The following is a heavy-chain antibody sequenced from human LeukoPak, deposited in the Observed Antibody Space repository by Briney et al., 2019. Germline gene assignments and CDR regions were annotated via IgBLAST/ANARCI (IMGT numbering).Heavy chain of an antibody. CDR2: IYYSGST. Sequence: SETLSLTCTVSGGSISSYYWSWIRQPPGKGLEWIGYIYYSGSTNYNPSLKSRVTISVDTSKNQLSLKLSSVTAADTAVYYCARAGRYYYYGMDVWGQGTTVTVSS. V-gene: IGHV4-59*01. CDR1: GGSISSYY. J-gene: IGHJ6*02. CDR3: ARAGRYYYYGMDV.